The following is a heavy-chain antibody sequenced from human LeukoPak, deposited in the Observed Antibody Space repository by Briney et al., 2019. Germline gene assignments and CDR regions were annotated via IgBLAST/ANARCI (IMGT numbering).Heavy chain of an antibody. CDR1: GGSISSYY. D-gene: IGHD5-12*01. CDR2: IYYSGST. V-gene: IGHV4-59*01. CDR3: ARVGIVATMRAPYYYYGMDV. Sequence: SETLSLTCTVSGGSISSYYWSWIRQPPGKGLEWIGYIYYSGSTNYNPSLKSRVTISVDTSKNQFSLKLSSVTAADTAVYYCARVGIVATMRAPYYYYGMDVWDQGTTVTVSS. J-gene: IGHJ6*02.